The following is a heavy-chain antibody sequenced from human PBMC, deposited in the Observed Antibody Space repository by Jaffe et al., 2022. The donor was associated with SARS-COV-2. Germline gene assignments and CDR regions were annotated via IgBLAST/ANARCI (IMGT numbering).Heavy chain of an antibody. J-gene: IGHJ5*02. CDR2: FDPEDGET. CDR1: GYTLSELS. V-gene: IGHV1-24*01. Sequence: QVQLVQSGAEVKKPGASVKVSCKVSGYTLSELSMYWVRQVPGKGLEWMGSFDPEDGETIDAQKFQGRVTMTEDTSTDTAYMELSSLRSEDTAVYYCATVYYDVWNDESPAPGWNHWGQGTLVTVSS. D-gene: IGHD3-3*01. CDR3: ATVYYDVWNDESPAPGWNH.